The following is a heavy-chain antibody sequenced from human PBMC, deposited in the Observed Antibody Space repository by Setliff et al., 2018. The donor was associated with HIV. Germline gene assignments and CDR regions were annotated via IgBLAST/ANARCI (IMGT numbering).Heavy chain of an antibody. Sequence: PSETLSLTCTVSGDPISNYHWSWIRQPPGKGLEFIGFFHYSGSPIYNSSLNSRVNISVDTSKNQFSLHLRSVTAADTAVYYCARSIARDYWYFSHWGRGTLVTVSS. V-gene: IGHV4-59*01. CDR3: ARSIARDYWYFSH. J-gene: IGHJ2*01. D-gene: IGHD6-6*01. CDR2: FHYSGSP. CDR1: GDPISNYH.